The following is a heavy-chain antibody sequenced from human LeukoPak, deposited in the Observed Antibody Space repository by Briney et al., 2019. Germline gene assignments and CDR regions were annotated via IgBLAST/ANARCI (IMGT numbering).Heavy chain of an antibody. J-gene: IGHJ6*03. D-gene: IGHD2-2*01. V-gene: IGHV7-4-1*02. Sequence: GASVKVSCKASGYTFTSYAMNWVRQAPGQGLEWMGWINTNTGNPTYAQGFTGRFVFSLDTSVSTAYLQISSLKAEDTAVYYCARHVVVPAAGPQFQGWKYYYYYYMDVWGKGTTVTISS. CDR3: ARHVVVPAAGPQFQGWKYYYYYYMDV. CDR1: GYTFTSYA. CDR2: INTNTGNP.